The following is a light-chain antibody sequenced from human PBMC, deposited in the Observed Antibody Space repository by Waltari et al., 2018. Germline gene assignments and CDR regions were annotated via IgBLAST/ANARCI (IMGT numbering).Light chain of an antibody. V-gene: IGKV1-5*03. CDR2: KAS. CDR3: QQYMTNSWT. Sequence: DIQMTQSPSTLSASVGDRVTITCRAIQSLINWLAWFQQKPGKAPKLLIYKASNLESGVPSRFSGSGSGTEFTLTISSLQPDDFATYYCQQYMTNSWTFGQGTRVEVK. CDR1: QSLINW. J-gene: IGKJ1*01.